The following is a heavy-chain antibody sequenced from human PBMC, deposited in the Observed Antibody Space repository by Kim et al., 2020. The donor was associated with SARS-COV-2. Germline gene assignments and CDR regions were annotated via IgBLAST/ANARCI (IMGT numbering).Heavy chain of an antibody. Sequence: SETLSLTCTVSGGSISHYSWSWILQSPWKGLDWIGFIYHSGSTNYNPYLRSRFTISLETSKNQFSLKLISVTAAAPACYHCAEKGRGYYNSDSWC. CDR3: AEKGRGYYNSDS. J-gene: IGHJ5*01. CDR1: GGSISHYS. CDR2: IYHSGST. D-gene: IGHD1-20*01. V-gene: IGHV4-59*08.